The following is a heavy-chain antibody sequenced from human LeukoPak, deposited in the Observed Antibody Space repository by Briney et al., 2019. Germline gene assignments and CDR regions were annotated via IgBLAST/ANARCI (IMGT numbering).Heavy chain of an antibody. CDR1: GFTFSSYG. D-gene: IGHD6-6*01. CDR3: AKVLFVRSSSTPYMDV. CDR2: IRYDGSNK. J-gene: IGHJ6*03. V-gene: IGHV3-30*02. Sequence: PGGSLRLSCAASGFTFSSYGMHWVRQAPGKGLEWLAFIRYDGSNKYYADSVKGRFTISRDNSKNTLYLLMNSLRAEDTAVYYCAKVLFVRSSSTPYMDVWGKGTTVTVSS.